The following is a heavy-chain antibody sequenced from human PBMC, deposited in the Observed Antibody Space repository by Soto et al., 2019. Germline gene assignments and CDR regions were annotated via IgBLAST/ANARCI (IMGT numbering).Heavy chain of an antibody. CDR1: GYTFTSYG. CDR3: ASDPRIHGIADAGYNWFDP. D-gene: IGHD6-13*01. V-gene: IGHV1-18*01. Sequence: QVQLVQSGAEVKKPGASVKVSCKASGYTFTSYGISWVRQAPGQGLEWMGWISAYNGNTNYAQKLQGRVTMTTDTXTRXAXTEGRSLRPDDTAVYYCASDPRIHGIADAGYNWFDPWGQGTLVTVSS. J-gene: IGHJ5*02. CDR2: ISAYNGNT.